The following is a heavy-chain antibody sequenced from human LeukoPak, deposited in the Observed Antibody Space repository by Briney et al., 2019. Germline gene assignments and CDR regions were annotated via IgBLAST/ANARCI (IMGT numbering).Heavy chain of an antibody. D-gene: IGHD3-22*01. J-gene: IGHJ4*02. Sequence: GESLKISCKGSGYSFTSYWIGWVRQMPGKGLEWMGIIYPADSDTRYSPSFQGQVTISADKSISTAYLQWNSLKASDTAMYYCARGIIVTSGPFDYWGQGTLVTVSS. V-gene: IGHV5-51*01. CDR3: ARGIIVTSGPFDY. CDR1: GYSFTSYW. CDR2: IYPADSDT.